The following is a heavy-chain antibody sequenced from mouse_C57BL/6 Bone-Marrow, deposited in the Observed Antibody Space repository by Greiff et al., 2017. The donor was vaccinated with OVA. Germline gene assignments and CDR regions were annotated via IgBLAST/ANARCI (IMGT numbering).Heavy chain of an antibody. CDR3: ARGGLPLAMDY. CDR2: IYPGSGNT. Sequence: VQLQQSGPELVKPGASVKISCKASGYSFTSYYIHWVKQRPGQGLEWIGWIYPGSGNTKYNEKFKGKATLTADTSSSTAYMQLSSLTSEDSAVYYGARGGLPLAMDYWGQGTSVTVSS. CDR1: GYSFTSYY. J-gene: IGHJ4*01. V-gene: IGHV1-66*01. D-gene: IGHD2-2*01.